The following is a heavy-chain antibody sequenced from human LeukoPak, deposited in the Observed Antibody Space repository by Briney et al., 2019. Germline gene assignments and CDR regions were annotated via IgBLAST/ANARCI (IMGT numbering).Heavy chain of an antibody. V-gene: IGHV1-18*01. CDR3: AKAGSGIGGSYWGRSAFDI. Sequence: ASVKVSWKASGYTFTSYGISWVRQAPGQGLEWMGWISAYNGNTNYAQKLQGRVTMTTNTSTSTAYMELRSLRSDDTAVYYCAKAGSGIGGSYWGRSAFDIWGQGTMVTVSS. CDR2: ISAYNGNT. D-gene: IGHD1-26*01. J-gene: IGHJ3*02. CDR1: GYTFTSYG.